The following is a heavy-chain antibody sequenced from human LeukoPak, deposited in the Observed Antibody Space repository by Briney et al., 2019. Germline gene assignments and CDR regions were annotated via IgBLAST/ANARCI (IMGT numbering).Heavy chain of an antibody. CDR1: GFTFSSYG. J-gene: IGHJ3*02. Sequence: PGGSLRLSCAASGFTFSSYGMHWVRQAPGKGLEWVAFIRYDGSNKYYADSVKGRFTISRDNSKNTLYLQMNSLRAEDTAVYYCAKRYYYDDPDAFDIWGQGTMLTVSS. V-gene: IGHV3-30*02. CDR2: IRYDGSNK. CDR3: AKRYYYDDPDAFDI. D-gene: IGHD3-22*01.